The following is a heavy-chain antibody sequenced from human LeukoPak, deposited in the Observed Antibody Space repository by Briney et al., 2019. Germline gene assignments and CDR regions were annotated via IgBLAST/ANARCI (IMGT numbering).Heavy chain of an antibody. CDR3: ARDLVGGIVLMVYAPYGMDV. D-gene: IGHD2-8*01. V-gene: IGHV1-2*02. Sequence: GASVKVSCKASGYTFTGYYMHWVRQAPGQGLEWMGWINPNSGGTNYAQKFQGRVTMTRDTSISTAYMELSRLRSDDTAVYYCARDLVGGIVLMVYAPYGMDVWGQGTTVTVSS. J-gene: IGHJ6*02. CDR2: INPNSGGT. CDR1: GYTFTGYY.